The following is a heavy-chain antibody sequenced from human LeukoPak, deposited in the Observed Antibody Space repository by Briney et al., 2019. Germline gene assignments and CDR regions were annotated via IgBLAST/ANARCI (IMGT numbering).Heavy chain of an antibody. Sequence: PSQTLSLICTVSGGSISSGSDYWSWIRQPAGKGLEWIGRIYTRGSTNYNPSLKSRVTISVDTSKNQFSLKLSSVTAADTAVYYCARELRLGELSFDAFDIWGQGTMVTVSS. J-gene: IGHJ3*02. CDR1: GGSISSGSDY. CDR3: ARELRLGELSFDAFDI. CDR2: IYTRGST. V-gene: IGHV4-61*02. D-gene: IGHD3-16*02.